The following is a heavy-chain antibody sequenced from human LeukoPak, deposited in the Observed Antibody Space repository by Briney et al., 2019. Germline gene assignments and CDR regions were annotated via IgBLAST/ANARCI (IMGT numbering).Heavy chain of an antibody. J-gene: IGHJ6*02. CDR2: ISTSGRSI. Sequence: GGSLRLSCAASGFTFSSYEMNWVRQAPGRGLEWVSYISTSGRSIYYADSVKGRFTISRDNPKNSLYLQMNSLRAEDTAVYYCARDPYYGSGKYYHGMDLWGQGTTVTVSS. CDR1: GFTFSSYE. V-gene: IGHV3-48*03. D-gene: IGHD3-10*01. CDR3: ARDPYYGSGKYYHGMDL.